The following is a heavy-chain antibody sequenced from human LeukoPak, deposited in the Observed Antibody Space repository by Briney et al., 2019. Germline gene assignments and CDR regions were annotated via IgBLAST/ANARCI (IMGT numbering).Heavy chain of an antibody. CDR2: ISYDGSNK. V-gene: IGHV3-30*18. CDR3: AKASYYYGSGSARLDYYGMDV. Sequence: GRSLRLSCAASGFTFSSYGMHWVRQAPGKGLEWVAVISYDGSNKYYADSVKGRFTISRGNSKNTLYLQMNSLRAEDTAVYYCAKASYYYGSGSARLDYYGMDVWGKGTTVTVSS. D-gene: IGHD3-10*01. CDR1: GFTFSSYG. J-gene: IGHJ6*04.